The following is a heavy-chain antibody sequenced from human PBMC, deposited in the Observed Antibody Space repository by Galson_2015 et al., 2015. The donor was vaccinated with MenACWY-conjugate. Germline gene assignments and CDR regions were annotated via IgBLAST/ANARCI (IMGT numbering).Heavy chain of an antibody. Sequence: ETLSLTCSVSGGSISSRSHFWGWIRQPPGKGLEWIGSMSSGGCSFYYPSLKCRVTISVDTSKNQFSLKLTSVTAADTAVYYCARQWGGWGSSDYWGQGTLVTVSS. CDR1: GGSISSRSHF. CDR3: ARQWGGWGSSDY. J-gene: IGHJ4*02. V-gene: IGHV4-39*01. D-gene: IGHD3-10*01. CDR2: MSSGGCS.